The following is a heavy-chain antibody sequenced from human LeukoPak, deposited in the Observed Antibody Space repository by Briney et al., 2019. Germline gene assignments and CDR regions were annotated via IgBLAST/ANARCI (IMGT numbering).Heavy chain of an antibody. CDR2: INPSGST. Sequence: PSETLSLTCTVFGGSFSGYYWSWIRQPPDKGLEWIGEINPSGSTNYNPSLKTRVTISTDTSKNHFSLNLNPVTAADTGVYYCVRGSRVYCGGDCYYYWGQGTLVTVSS. D-gene: IGHD2-21*02. V-gene: IGHV4-34*01. CDR3: VRGSRVYCGGDCYYY. CDR1: GGSFSGYY. J-gene: IGHJ4*02.